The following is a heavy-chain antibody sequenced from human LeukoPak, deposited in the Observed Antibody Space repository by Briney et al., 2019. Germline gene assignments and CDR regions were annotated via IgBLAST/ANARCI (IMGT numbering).Heavy chain of an antibody. Sequence: GASVKVSCKASGYTFTSYYMHWVRQATGQGPEWMGIIYTSDGSARYAQKFQGRVTMTRDTSTGTIYMELRSLRSDDTAVYYCARDIGMVRVVMPAYSSAFDIEGQGKVVTVSS. D-gene: IGHD3-10*01. J-gene: IGHJ3*02. CDR1: GYTFTSYY. CDR3: ARDIGMVRVVMPAYSSAFDI. V-gene: IGHV1-46*01. CDR2: IYTSDGSA.